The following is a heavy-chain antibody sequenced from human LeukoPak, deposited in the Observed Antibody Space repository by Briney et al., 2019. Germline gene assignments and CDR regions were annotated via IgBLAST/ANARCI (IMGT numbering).Heavy chain of an antibody. CDR3: VKGHGGGTYSGYDLSRSYYGMDV. Sequence: GGSLRLSCSASGFTFSSYVMHWVRQAPGKGLEYVSAISSNGGSTYYADSVKGRFTISRDNSKNTLYLQMNSLTVEDTAVYYCVKGHGGGTYSGYDLSRSYYGMDVWGQGTTVTVSS. CDR2: ISSNGGST. CDR1: GFTFSSYV. J-gene: IGHJ6*02. V-gene: IGHV3-64D*06. D-gene: IGHD5-12*01.